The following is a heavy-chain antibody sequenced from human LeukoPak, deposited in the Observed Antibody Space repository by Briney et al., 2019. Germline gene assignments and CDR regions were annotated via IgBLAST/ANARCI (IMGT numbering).Heavy chain of an antibody. J-gene: IGHJ4*02. CDR2: ISGSGGST. CDR3: AKGPSRYYDTSGYFHY. V-gene: IGHV3-23*01. Sequence: GGSLRLSCAASGFTFSSCAMSWVRQGPGKGLEWVSGISGSGGSTNYADSISGSGGSTYYADSVKGRFTISRDNSKNTLYLQMNSLRAEDTAVYFCAKGPSRYYDTSGYFHYWGQGTLVTVSS. D-gene: IGHD3-22*01. CDR1: GFTFSSCA.